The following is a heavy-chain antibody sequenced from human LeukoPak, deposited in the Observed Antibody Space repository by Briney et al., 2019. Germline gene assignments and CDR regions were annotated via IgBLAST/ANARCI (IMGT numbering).Heavy chain of an antibody. CDR2: INPSGGST. V-gene: IGHV1-46*01. J-gene: IGHJ6*02. D-gene: IGHD4-17*01. Sequence: ASVKVSCKASGYTFTSYYMHWVRQAPGQGLEWMGIINPSGGSTSYAQRFQGRVTMTRDTSTSTVYMKLSSLRSEDTAVYYCARDPIEEEDDYGVDYYYGMDVWGQGTTVTVSS. CDR1: GYTFTSYY. CDR3: ARDPIEEEDDYGVDYYYGMDV.